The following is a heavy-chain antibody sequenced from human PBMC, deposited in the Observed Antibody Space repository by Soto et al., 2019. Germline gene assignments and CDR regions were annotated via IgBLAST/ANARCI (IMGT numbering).Heavy chain of an antibody. CDR1: GFTFSSYS. CDR3: AREGALPTFAIDV. V-gene: IGHV3-21*01. J-gene: IGHJ6*02. CDR2: ISSSSSYI. D-gene: IGHD1-26*01. Sequence: GGSLRLSCAASGFTFSSYSMNWVRQAPGKGLEWVSSISSSSSYIYYADSAKGRFTISRDNAKNSLYLQMNSLRAEDTAVYYCAREGALPTFAIDVWGQGTTVTVSS.